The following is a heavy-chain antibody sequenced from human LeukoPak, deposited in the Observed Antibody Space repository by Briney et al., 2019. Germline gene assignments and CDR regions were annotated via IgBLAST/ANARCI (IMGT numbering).Heavy chain of an antibody. V-gene: IGHV1-24*01. CDR1: GYTLTELS. D-gene: IGHD6-25*01. Sequence: ASVKVSCEVSGYTLTELSMHWVRQAPGKGLEWMGGFDPEDGERIYAQKFQGRVTMTEDTSTDTAYMELSSLRSEDTAEYYCATPGYYFDYWGQGTLVTVSS. J-gene: IGHJ4*02. CDR3: ATPGYYFDY. CDR2: FDPEDGER.